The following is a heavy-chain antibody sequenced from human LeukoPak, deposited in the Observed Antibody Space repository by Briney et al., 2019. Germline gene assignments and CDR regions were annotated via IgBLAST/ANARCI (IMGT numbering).Heavy chain of an antibody. D-gene: IGHD2-2*01. V-gene: IGHV7-4-1*02. CDR3: ARAAYCSSTSCYNWFDP. CDR1: GYTFTSYA. Sequence: ASVKVSCKASGYTFTSYAMNWVRQAPGQGLEWMGWINTNTGNPTYAQGFTGRFVFSLDTSVSTAYLQISSLKAEDTAVYYCARAAYCSSTSCYNWFDPWGQGTLVTVSS. J-gene: IGHJ5*02. CDR2: INTNTGNP.